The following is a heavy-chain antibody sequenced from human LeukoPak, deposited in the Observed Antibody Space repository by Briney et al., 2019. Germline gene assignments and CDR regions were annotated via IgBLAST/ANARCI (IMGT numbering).Heavy chain of an antibody. CDR1: GFSVSSYG. V-gene: IGHV3-66*01. J-gene: IGHJ5*02. CDR3: VRDRAEGRAWVEFDP. CDR2: LYSNGGK. Sequence: GGSLRLSCVASGFSVSSYGMSWVRQAPGKAPEWVSLLYSNGGKYYADSVQGRFIISRDNSKNTLYLQMNNLRVGDTAVYHCVRDRAEGRAWVEFDPWGQGTVVTVS.